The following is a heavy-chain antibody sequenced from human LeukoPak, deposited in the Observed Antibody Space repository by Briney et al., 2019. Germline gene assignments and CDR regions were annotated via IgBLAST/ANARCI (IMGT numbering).Heavy chain of an antibody. CDR1: GFTFSNAW. J-gene: IGHJ4*02. V-gene: IGHV3-15*01. Sequence: PGGSLRLSCAASGFTFSNAWMSWVRQAPGKGLEWVGRIKSKTDGGTTDYAAPVKGRFTISRDDSKNTLYLQMNSLKTEDTAVYYCTPGVRITFGGVIVFEYWGQGTLVTVSS. D-gene: IGHD3-16*02. CDR3: TPGVRITFGGVIVFEY. CDR2: IKSKTDGGTT.